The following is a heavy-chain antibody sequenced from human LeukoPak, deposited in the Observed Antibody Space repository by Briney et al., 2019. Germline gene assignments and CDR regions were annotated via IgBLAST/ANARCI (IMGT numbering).Heavy chain of an antibody. CDR1: GGSISIYY. CDR2: IYNSGST. CDR3: ARDGGNGPFDM. V-gene: IGHV4-4*07. D-gene: IGHD1-1*01. J-gene: IGHJ3*02. Sequence: SETLSLTCAVSGGSISIYYWSWIRQPAGKGLEWNGRIYNSGSTNYNPSLKSRVTMSVDTSKNQFSLKLSSVTAADTAVYYCARDGGNGPFDMWGQGTMVTVSS.